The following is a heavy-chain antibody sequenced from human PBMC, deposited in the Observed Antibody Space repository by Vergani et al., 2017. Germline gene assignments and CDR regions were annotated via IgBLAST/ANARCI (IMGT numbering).Heavy chain of an antibody. CDR2: IYYSGST. J-gene: IGHJ6*02. D-gene: IGHD3-10*01. V-gene: IGHV4-39*07. CDR1: GGSISSSSYY. Sequence: QLQLQESGPGLVKPSETLSLTCTVSGGSISSSSYYWGWIRQPPGKGLEWIGSIYYSGSTYYNPSLKSRVTISVDTSKNQFSLELSSVTAADTAVYYCARDIKVRGVTAIYYYYYYGMDVWGQGTTVTVSS. CDR3: ARDIKVRGVTAIYYYYYYGMDV.